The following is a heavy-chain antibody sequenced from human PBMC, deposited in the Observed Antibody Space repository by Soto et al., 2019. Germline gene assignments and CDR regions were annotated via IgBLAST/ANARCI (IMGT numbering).Heavy chain of an antibody. CDR2: IDSTSMHI. CDR3: ARLVGAYQHYIDY. D-gene: IGHD1-26*01. J-gene: IGHJ4*02. CDR1: GFTFSSNS. Sequence: GGSLRLSCAASGFTFSSNSMIWVRQAPGKGLEWVSYIDSTSMHIYYADSVKGRFTITRDNAKKSVYLQMTSLRAEDTAVYYCARLVGAYQHYIDYWGQGPLVTVSS. V-gene: IGHV3-21*01.